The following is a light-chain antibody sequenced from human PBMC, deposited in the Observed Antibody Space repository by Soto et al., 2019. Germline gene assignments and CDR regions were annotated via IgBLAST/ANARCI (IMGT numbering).Light chain of an antibody. J-gene: IGKJ1*01. CDR3: QQTNTAPWT. V-gene: IGKV1-39*01. Sequence: DIQMTQSPSSLSASVGDRVTISCRASERISDYFAWYQQKPGKAPKLLINTASSLRSGVPSRFSGSGSGTDFTLTIDSLQPEDFATYFCQQTNTAPWTFGQGTKVDIK. CDR1: ERISDY. CDR2: TAS.